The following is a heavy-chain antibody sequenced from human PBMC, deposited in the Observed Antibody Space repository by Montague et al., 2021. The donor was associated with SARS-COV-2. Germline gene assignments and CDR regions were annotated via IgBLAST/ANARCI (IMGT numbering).Heavy chain of an antibody. V-gene: IGHV4-4*07. CDR3: VRDGGNWYYFDY. Sequence: SETLSLTCSISGVSITSYYWSWVRQPAGKGLEWIGHIYASGSTNYSPSLKSRVRLSIDNSKNQFSLKLESPTAADTAVYYCVRDGGNWYYFDYWGQGALVTVSS. CDR2: IYASGST. D-gene: IGHD3-16*01. CDR1: GVSITSYY. J-gene: IGHJ4*02.